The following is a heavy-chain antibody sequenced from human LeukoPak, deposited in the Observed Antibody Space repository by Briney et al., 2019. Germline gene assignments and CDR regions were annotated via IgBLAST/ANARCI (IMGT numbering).Heavy chain of an antibody. CDR2: INHSGST. CDR1: GGSFSGYY. D-gene: IGHD2-2*02. CDR3: ARGYRRYCSSTSCYTVSRWFDP. V-gene: IGHV4-34*01. Sequence: SETLSLTCAVYGGSFSGYYWSWIRQPPGKGLEWIGEINHSGSTNYNPSLKSRVTISVDTSKNQFSLKLSSVTSADTAVYYCARGYRRYCSSTSCYTVSRWFDPWGQGTLVTVSS. J-gene: IGHJ5*02.